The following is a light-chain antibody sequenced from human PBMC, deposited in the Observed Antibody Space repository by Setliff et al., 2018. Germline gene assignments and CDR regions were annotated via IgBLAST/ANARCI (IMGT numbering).Light chain of an antibody. Sequence: QSALAQPASVAASPGQSITISCTGHTYDVGAYNLVSWYQQYPDKAPKVIIYEVTKRPSGVSNRFSASKSGNTASLTISGLQPEDEADYYCCSFATGGTYVFGPGTKGTV. J-gene: IGLJ1*01. CDR1: TYDVGAYNL. CDR3: CSFATGGTYV. CDR2: EVT. V-gene: IGLV2-23*02.